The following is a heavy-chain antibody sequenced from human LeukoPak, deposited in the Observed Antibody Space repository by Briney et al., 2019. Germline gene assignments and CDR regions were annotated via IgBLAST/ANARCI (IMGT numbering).Heavy chain of an antibody. CDR3: ARDTGYSYGSTNIDY. CDR1: GYTFTSYG. Sequence: AASVKVSCKSSGYTFTSYGISWVRQAPGQGLEWMGWISAYNGNTNYAQKLQGRVTMTTDTSTSTAYMELRSLRSDDTAVYYCARDTGYSYGSTNIDYWGQGTLVTVSS. CDR2: ISAYNGNT. V-gene: IGHV1-18*01. J-gene: IGHJ4*02. D-gene: IGHD5-18*01.